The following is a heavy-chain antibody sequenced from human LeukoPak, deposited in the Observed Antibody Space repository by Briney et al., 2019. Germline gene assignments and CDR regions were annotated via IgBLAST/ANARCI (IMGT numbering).Heavy chain of an antibody. CDR2: IRYDGSNK. V-gene: IGHV3-30*02. D-gene: IGHD2-21*01. Sequence: GGSLRLSCAASGFTFSSYGMHWVRQAPGKGLEWVAFIRYDGSNKYYADSVKGRFTISRDNSKNTLYLQMNSLKTEDTAVYYCTTYLRSSGGFDYWGQGTLVTVSS. CDR3: TTYLRSSGGFDY. J-gene: IGHJ4*02. CDR1: GFTFSSYG.